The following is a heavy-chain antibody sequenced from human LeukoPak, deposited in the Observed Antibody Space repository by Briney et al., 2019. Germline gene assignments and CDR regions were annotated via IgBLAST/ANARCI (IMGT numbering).Heavy chain of an antibody. D-gene: IGHD2/OR15-2a*01. J-gene: IGHJ4*02. CDR2: ITGAGSI. V-gene: IGHV3-21*01. Sequence: GGSLRLSCAASGFTFGSHSLDWVRQAPGKGLEWVSSITGAGSIQYADSVQGRFTISRDNPQNSISLQMNSLRAEDTAVYYCVRDVIHSYFDIWGQGILVTVSS. CDR3: VRDVIHSYFDI. CDR1: GFTFGSHS.